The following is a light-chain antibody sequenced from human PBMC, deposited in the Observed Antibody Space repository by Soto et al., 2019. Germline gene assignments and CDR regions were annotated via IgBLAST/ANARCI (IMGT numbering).Light chain of an antibody. CDR2: EVS. V-gene: IGLV2-8*01. CDR3: SSYAGSNMVV. CDR1: SSDVGGYNY. J-gene: IGLJ2*01. Sequence: QSVLTQPPSASGSPGQSVTISCTGTSSDVGGYNYVSWYQQHPGKAPKLMIYEVSKRHSGVPDRFSGSKSGNTASLTVSGLQAEDEADYYCSSYAGSNMVVFGGGTKLTVL.